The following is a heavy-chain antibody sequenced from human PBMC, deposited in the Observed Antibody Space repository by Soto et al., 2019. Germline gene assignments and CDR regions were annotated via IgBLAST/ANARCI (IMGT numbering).Heavy chain of an antibody. D-gene: IGHD3-16*02. CDR2: THHSGTA. CDR1: GGSIRDNRYF. CDR3: ARDGRLGELSFSYFDY. V-gene: IGHV4-31*03. Sequence: QVQLQESGPGLVKPSQTLSLTCSVSGGSIRDNRYFWSWIRQRPGKGLEWIGYTHHSGTAYYNPSLKSRLTISVDKSKNQFSLKMSSVTAADTAVYYCARDGRLGELSFSYFDYWGQGTLVTVSS. J-gene: IGHJ4*02.